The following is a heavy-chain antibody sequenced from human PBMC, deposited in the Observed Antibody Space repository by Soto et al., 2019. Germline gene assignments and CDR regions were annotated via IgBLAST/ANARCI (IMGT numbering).Heavy chain of an antibody. Sequence: QVQLVESGGGVVQPGRSLRLSCAASGFTFSYYAMHWVRHAPGKGLETVAVVSYDRSNNHYAASVNDRFTISRDNSMTSLALQMKSLRAEATAVYFCVRDRVQNIGHYELFAHWGQGSLVAIS. J-gene: IGHJ4*02. CDR2: VSYDRSNN. D-gene: IGHD3-22*01. CDR1: GFTFSYYA. V-gene: IGHV3-30-3*01. CDR3: VRDRVQNIGHYELFAH.